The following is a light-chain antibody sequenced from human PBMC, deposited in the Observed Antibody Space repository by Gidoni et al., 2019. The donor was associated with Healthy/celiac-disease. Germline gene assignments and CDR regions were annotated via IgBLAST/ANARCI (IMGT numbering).Light chain of an antibody. CDR2: GKN. J-gene: IGLJ1*01. CDR1: SLRSYY. Sequence: SSELTQDPAVSVALGQTVRITCQGDSLRSYYASWYPQKPGQAPVLVIYGKNNRPSGIPDRFSGSSSGNTASLTITGAQAEDEADYYCNSRDSSGNHLAFGTGTKVTVL. CDR3: NSRDSSGNHLA. V-gene: IGLV3-19*01.